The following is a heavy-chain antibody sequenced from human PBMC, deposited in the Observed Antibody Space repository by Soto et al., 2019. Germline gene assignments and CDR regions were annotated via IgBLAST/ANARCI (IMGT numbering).Heavy chain of an antibody. CDR1: GFIVSSNY. D-gene: IGHD3-10*01. Sequence: EVQLVESGGGLVQPGGSLRLSCAASGFIVSSNYMSWVRQAPGKGLEWVSVIYSGGSTYYADSVKGRFTISRHNSKNTLYLQMNSLRAEDTAVYYCARSADRGSADFWGQGTLVTVSS. CDR2: IYSGGST. CDR3: ARSADRGSADF. J-gene: IGHJ4*02. V-gene: IGHV3-53*04.